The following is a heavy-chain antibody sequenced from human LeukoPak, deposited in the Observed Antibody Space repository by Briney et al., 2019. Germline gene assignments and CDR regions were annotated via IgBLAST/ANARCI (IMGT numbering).Heavy chain of an antibody. Sequence: GGSLRLSCAASGFTFDDYAMHWVRQAPGKGLEWVSGISWNSGSIGYADSVKGRFTISRDNAKNSLYLQMNSLRTDDMALYYCAKGAARRRFYYYMDVWGKGTTVTVSS. CDR3: AKGAARRRFYYYMDV. CDR2: ISWNSGSI. J-gene: IGHJ6*03. V-gene: IGHV3-9*03. CDR1: GFTFDDYA. D-gene: IGHD6-6*01.